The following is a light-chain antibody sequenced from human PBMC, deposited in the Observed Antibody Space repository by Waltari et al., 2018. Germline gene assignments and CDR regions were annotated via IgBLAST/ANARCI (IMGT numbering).Light chain of an antibody. Sequence: EIVLTQSPGTLSLSPGERATLSCRASQSVSSSYLAWYQQKPGQAPRVLIHGASNRATGIPDRFIGSGSETDFTLTISILEPEDFAVYYCQQYGSSPWTFGQGTKVEIK. V-gene: IGKV3-20*01. CDR3: QQYGSSPWT. CDR1: QSVSSSY. J-gene: IGKJ1*01. CDR2: GAS.